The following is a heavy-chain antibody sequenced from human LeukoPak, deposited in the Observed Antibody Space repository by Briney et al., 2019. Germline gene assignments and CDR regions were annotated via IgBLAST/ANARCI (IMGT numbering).Heavy chain of an antibody. V-gene: IGHV4-59*01. Sequence: SETLSLTCTVSGDSSSSYFVNWIRQPPGKGLEWIGYIADSGNTAYNPSLRSRVTISIDTSKNQVSLNLRSVTAADTAVYYCARDRWWWDLRSWGQGTLVTVSS. CDR3: ARDRWWWDLRS. CDR2: IADSGNT. D-gene: IGHD2-21*01. J-gene: IGHJ4*02. CDR1: GDSSSSYF.